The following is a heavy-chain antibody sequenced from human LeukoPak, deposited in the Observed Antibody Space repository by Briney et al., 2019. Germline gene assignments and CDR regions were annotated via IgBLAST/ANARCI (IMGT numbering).Heavy chain of an antibody. J-gene: IGHJ4*02. CDR1: GGSISSSSYY. CDR2: IYYSGST. D-gene: IGHD3-3*01. Sequence: PSETLSLTCTVSGGSISSSSYYWGWIRQPPGKGLEWIGSIYYSGSTYYNPSLKSRVTISVDTSKNQFSLKLSSVTAVDTAVYYCARRIWNDFWSGYSGFDYWGQGTLVTVSS. V-gene: IGHV4-39*07. CDR3: ARRIWNDFWSGYSGFDY.